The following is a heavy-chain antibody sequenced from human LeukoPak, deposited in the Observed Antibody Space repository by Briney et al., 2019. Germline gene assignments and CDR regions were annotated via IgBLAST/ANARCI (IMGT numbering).Heavy chain of an antibody. D-gene: IGHD5-12*01. V-gene: IGHV7-4-1*02. CDR2: INTNAGNP. CDR3: AVGLRGPYSGYDG. Sequence: ASVKVSCKASGYIFTNYAMNWVRQAPGQGLEWMGWINTNAGNPTYAHDFTGRFVFSLDTSVTTAYLQISSLKTEDTAVYYCAVGLRGPYSGYDGWGQGTLVTVSS. J-gene: IGHJ4*02. CDR1: GYIFTNYA.